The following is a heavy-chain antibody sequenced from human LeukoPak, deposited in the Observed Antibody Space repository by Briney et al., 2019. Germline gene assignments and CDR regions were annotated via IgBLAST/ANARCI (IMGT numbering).Heavy chain of an antibody. CDR1: GYTFTGYY. J-gene: IGHJ5*02. Sequence: ASVKVSCKASGYTFTGYYMHWVRQAPGQGLEWMGWINPNSGGTNYAQKFQGRVTMTRDTSISTAYVELSRLRSDDTAVYYCARGERITIFRRMGNWFDPWGQGTLVTVSS. CDR2: INPNSGGT. V-gene: IGHV1-2*02. D-gene: IGHD3-3*01. CDR3: ARGERITIFRRMGNWFDP.